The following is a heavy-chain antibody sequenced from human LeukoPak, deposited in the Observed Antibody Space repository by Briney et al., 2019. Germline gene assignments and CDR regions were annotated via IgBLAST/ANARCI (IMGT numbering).Heavy chain of an antibody. V-gene: IGHV5-51*01. CDR1: GYSFISYW. Sequence: GESLKISCKGSGYSFISYWIGWVRQMPGKGLEWMGTIYPGDSDTRYSPSFEGQVTISADKSISAAYLQWSSLKASDTAMYYCARPAYCGGDCYSDAFDIWGQGTMVTVSS. D-gene: IGHD2-21*01. CDR2: IYPGDSDT. J-gene: IGHJ3*02. CDR3: ARPAYCGGDCYSDAFDI.